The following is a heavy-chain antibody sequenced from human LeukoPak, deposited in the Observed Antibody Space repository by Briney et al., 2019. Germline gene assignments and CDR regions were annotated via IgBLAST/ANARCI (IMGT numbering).Heavy chain of an antibody. CDR1: GYTFTGYY. CDR3: ARDRVDSGYDNTGDNWFDP. Sequence: ASVKVSCKASGYTFTGYYMHWVRQAPGQGLEWMGWINPNSGGTNYAQKFQGRVTMTRDTSISTAYMELSRLRSDDTAVYYCARDRVDSGYDNTGDNWFDPWGQGTLVTVSS. V-gene: IGHV1-2*02. J-gene: IGHJ5*02. D-gene: IGHD5-12*01. CDR2: INPNSGGT.